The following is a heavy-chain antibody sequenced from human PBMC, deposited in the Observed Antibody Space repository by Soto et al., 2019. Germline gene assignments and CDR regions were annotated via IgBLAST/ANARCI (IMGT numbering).Heavy chain of an antibody. CDR1: GGTFSSYA. D-gene: IGHD3-22*01. V-gene: IGHV1-69*13. J-gene: IGHJ5*02. CDR2: IIPIFGTA. Sequence: SVKVSCKASGGTFSSYAITWLRQAPGQGLEWMGGIIPIFGTANYAQKFQGRVTITAGESTSTAYMELSSLRSEDTAVYYCARDRGPSSGYYPYWFDPWGQGTLVTVSS. CDR3: ARDRGPSSGYYPYWFDP.